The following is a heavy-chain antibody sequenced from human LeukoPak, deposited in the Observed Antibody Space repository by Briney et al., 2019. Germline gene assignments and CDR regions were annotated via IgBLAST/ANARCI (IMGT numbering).Heavy chain of an antibody. CDR3: AKVAPYYYDSRAYHPGY. J-gene: IGHJ4*02. CDR1: GFTFSSYA. D-gene: IGHD3-22*01. Sequence: GGSLRLSCAASGFTFSSYAMSWVRQAPGKGLEWVSAISGGGGSTYYADSVKGRFTISRDNSKNTLYLQMKSLRAEDTAVYYCAKVAPYYYDSRAYHPGYWGQGTLVTVSS. V-gene: IGHV3-23*01. CDR2: ISGGGGST.